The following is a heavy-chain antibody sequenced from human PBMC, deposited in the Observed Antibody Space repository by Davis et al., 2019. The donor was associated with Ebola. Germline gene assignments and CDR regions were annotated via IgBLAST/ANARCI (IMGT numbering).Heavy chain of an antibody. CDR3: SRGGAVKFDY. CDR2: IWYDGSND. D-gene: IGHD4-17*01. Sequence: GGSLRLSCAASGFTFSTYAFHWVRQAPGKGLEWVAVIWYDGSNDRYPDSVRGRFTISRDNSKNTLYLQMNSLRDEDTALYYCSRGGAVKFDYWGQGTLVTVSS. V-gene: IGHV3-33*08. J-gene: IGHJ4*02. CDR1: GFTFSTYA.